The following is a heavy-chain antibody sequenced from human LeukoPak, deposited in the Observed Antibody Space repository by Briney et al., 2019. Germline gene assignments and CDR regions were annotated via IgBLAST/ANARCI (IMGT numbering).Heavy chain of an antibody. Sequence: SETLSLTCTVSGGSISSGGYYWSWIRQPPGKGLEWIGYIYHSGSTYYNPSLKSRVTISVDRSKNQFSLKLSSVTAADTAVYYCARAKGPDPSYYYMDVWGKGTTVTVSS. CDR2: IYHSGST. CDR1: GGSISSGGYY. J-gene: IGHJ6*03. V-gene: IGHV4-30-2*01. CDR3: ARAKGPDPSYYYMDV. D-gene: IGHD1-14*01.